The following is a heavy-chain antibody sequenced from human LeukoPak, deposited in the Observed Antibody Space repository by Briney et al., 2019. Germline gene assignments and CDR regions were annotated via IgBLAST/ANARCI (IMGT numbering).Heavy chain of an antibody. CDR3: ARGRYDWKDVGYFDY. J-gene: IGHJ4*02. CDR2: IFGNGRTT. Sequence: QAGGSLRLSCAASGFTFSTYAMSWVRQAPGKGLEWVSAIFGNGRTTYSADSVKGRFAISRDNSKNTLYLQMNSLRAEDTAVYYCARGRYDWKDVGYFDYCGQGTLVSVSS. CDR1: GFTFSTYA. D-gene: IGHD1-1*01. V-gene: IGHV3-23*01.